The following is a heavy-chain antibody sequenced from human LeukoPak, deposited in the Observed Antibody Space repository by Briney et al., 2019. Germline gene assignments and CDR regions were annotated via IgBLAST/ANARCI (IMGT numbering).Heavy chain of an antibody. CDR2: IYSGGNT. J-gene: IGHJ4*02. Sequence: PGGSLRLSCAASEFTVSNKYMTWVRQAPGKGLEWVSVIYSGGNTYYADSVKGRFTISRDKSKNIVYLQMNSLRAEDTAVYYCARDLGIIVSSTGYFDYWGQGTLVTVPS. V-gene: IGHV3-53*01. D-gene: IGHD5/OR15-5a*01. CDR3: ARDLGIIVSSTGYFDY. CDR1: EFTVSNKY.